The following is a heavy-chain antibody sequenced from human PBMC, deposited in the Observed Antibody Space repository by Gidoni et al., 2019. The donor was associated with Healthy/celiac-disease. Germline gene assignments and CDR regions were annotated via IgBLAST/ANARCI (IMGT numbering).Heavy chain of an antibody. Sequence: QVQLVQSGAEVKKPGASVKVSCKASGYTFTGYYMHWVRQAPGQGLEWMGWINPNSGGTNYAQKFQGRVTMTRDTSISTAYMELSRLRSDDTAVYYCARLPGGWGCSSTSCPDYWGQGTLVTVSS. D-gene: IGHD2-2*01. J-gene: IGHJ4*02. CDR3: ARLPGGWGCSSTSCPDY. CDR2: INPNSGGT. V-gene: IGHV1-2*02. CDR1: GYTFTGYY.